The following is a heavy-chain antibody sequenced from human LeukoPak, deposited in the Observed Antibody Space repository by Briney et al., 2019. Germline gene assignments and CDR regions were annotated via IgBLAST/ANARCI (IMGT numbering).Heavy chain of an antibody. J-gene: IGHJ5*02. CDR2: IIPIFGTA. CDR3: AREGEYCSSTSCYGPNWFDP. D-gene: IGHD2-2*01. V-gene: IGHV1-69*01. CDR1: GGTFSSYA. Sequence: SVKVSCKASGGTFSSYAISWVRQAPGEGLEWMGGIIPIFGTANYAQKFQGRVTITADESTSTAYMELSSLRSEDTAVYYCAREGEYCSSTSCYGPNWFDPWGQGTLVTVSS.